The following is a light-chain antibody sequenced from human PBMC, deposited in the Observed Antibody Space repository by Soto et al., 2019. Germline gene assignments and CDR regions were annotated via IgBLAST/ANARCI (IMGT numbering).Light chain of an antibody. J-gene: IGLJ1*01. Sequence: SALAQPRSVSGSPGQSVTISCTGTSSDVGGYNYVSWYQQHPGKAPKLMIYDVSKRPSGVPDRFSGSKSGNTASPTISGLQAEDEADYYCSSYSYYVFGTGTKVTVL. V-gene: IGLV2-11*01. CDR1: SSDVGGYNY. CDR2: DVS. CDR3: SSYSYYV.